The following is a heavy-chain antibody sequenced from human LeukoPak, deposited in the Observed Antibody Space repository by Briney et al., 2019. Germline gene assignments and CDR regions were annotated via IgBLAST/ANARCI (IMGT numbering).Heavy chain of an antibody. V-gene: IGHV1-46*01. J-gene: IGHJ4*02. CDR3: ARDGWIYDRLDY. Sequence: GASVKVSCKASGYTFTSYYMHWVRQAPGQGLEWMGIINPSGGSTSYAQKFQGRVTMTRDTSTSTVYMELSSLRSDDTAVYYCARDGWIYDRLDYWGQGTLVTVSS. D-gene: IGHD3-22*01. CDR2: INPSGGST. CDR1: GYTFTSYY.